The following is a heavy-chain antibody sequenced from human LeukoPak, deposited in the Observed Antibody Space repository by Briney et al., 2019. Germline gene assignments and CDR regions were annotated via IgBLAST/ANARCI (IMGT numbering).Heavy chain of an antibody. CDR1: GYTFTMYY. V-gene: IGHV1-46*01. D-gene: IGHD1-26*01. Sequence: GASVKVSCKASGYTFTMYYIHWVRQAPGQGLEWMGMINPSDGATTYAQRFRGRVTMTRDMSTTTVYVDLRSLRSEDTAVYFCASEERGGLSGSLGCLFASYYTYYYMDVWGRGTTVTVSS. J-gene: IGHJ6*03. CDR3: ASEERGGLSGSLGCLFASYYTYYYMDV. CDR2: INPSDGAT.